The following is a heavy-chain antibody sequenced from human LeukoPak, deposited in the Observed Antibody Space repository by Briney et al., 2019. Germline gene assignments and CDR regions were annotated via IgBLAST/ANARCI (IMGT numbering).Heavy chain of an antibody. CDR3: ARDQTPHYYDSSGYYRNDAFDI. Sequence: PGGSLRLSCAASGFTFSSFGMNWVRQAPGKGLKWVSYITSSSSTIYYADSVKGRFTISRDNAKNSLYLQMNSLRDEDTAVYYCARDQTPHYYDSSGYYRNDAFDIWGQGTMVTVSS. J-gene: IGHJ3*02. CDR1: GFTFSSFG. D-gene: IGHD3-22*01. V-gene: IGHV3-48*02. CDR2: ITSSSSTI.